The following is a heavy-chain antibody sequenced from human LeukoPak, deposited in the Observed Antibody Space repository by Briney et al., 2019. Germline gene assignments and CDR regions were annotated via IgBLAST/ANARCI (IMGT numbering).Heavy chain of an antibody. CDR1: GFTFSSYE. J-gene: IGHJ6*04. D-gene: IGHD2-2*01. CDR3: ARDLARCSSTSCYGYYYYGMDV. CDR2: ISSNGSTI. Sequence: GGSLRLSCAASGFTFSSYEMNWVRQAPGKGLEWGSYISSNGSTIYYTDSVKGRFTISRDNAKNSLYLQMNTLRAEDTAVYYCARDLARCSSTSCYGYYYYGMDVWGKGTTVTVSS. V-gene: IGHV3-48*03.